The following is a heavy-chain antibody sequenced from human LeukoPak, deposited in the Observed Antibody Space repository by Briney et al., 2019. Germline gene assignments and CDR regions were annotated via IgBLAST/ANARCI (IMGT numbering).Heavy chain of an antibody. Sequence: ASVKVSCKAFGYTFTSNYMHWVRQAPGQGPEWMGVISPSGGSTTYAQKFQGRVTMTRDTSISTAYMELSRLRSDDTAVYYCARDGASYYDSSGNFSWGQGTLVTVSS. CDR3: ARDGASYYDSSGNFS. D-gene: IGHD3-22*01. J-gene: IGHJ4*02. V-gene: IGHV1-46*01. CDR2: ISPSGGST. CDR1: GYTFTSNY.